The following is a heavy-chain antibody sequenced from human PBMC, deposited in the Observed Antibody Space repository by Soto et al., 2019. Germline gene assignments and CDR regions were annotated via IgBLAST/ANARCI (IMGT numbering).Heavy chain of an antibody. V-gene: IGHV4-61*01. D-gene: IGHD5-18*01. CDR3: AREGYSYGYSTYYYGMDV. CDR1: GGSVSSESHY. J-gene: IGHJ6*02. CDR2: IYYTGST. Sequence: SETLSLTCTVSGGSVSSESHYWSWIRQTPGKGLEWIGYIYYTGSTNYNPSLKGRVTMSVDTSRDQVSLRLRSVTRADTAVYYCAREGYSYGYSTYYYGMDVWGQGTTVT.